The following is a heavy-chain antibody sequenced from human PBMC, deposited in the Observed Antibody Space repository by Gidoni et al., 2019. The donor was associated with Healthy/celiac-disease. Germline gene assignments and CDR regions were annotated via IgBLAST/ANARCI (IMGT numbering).Heavy chain of an antibody. Sequence: VESGGGLVQPGGSLRLSCAASGFTFSSCSMNWVRQSQGKGLEWVSYISSSSSTIYYADSVKCRFTIARDNSKNLLYLQMTSLRAEDTAVYYSASVPDVWLRFLKAYYYYGMDVWGQGTTVTVSS. V-gene: IGHV3-48*04. CDR1: GFTFSSCS. CDR2: ISSSSSTI. CDR3: ASVPDVWLRFLKAYYYYGMDV. J-gene: IGHJ6*02. D-gene: IGHD5-12*01.